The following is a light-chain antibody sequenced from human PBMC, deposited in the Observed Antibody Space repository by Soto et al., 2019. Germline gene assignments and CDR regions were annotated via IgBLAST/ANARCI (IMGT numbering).Light chain of an antibody. J-gene: IGLJ1*01. CDR2: EVS. CDR3: DSFTSSRAYV. Sequence: QSALTQPASVSGSPGQSITISCTGTSSDVGGYNYVSWYQQQSGKAPKLIIHEVSNRPSGVSSRVSGSKSGNTAFLIISGLQAEDEADYYCDSFTSSRAYVFGIGTKLTVL. CDR1: SSDVGGYNY. V-gene: IGLV2-14*01.